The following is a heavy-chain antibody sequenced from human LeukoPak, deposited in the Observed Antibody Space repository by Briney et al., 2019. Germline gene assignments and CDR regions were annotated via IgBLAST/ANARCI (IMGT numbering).Heavy chain of an antibody. CDR2: IWYDGSNK. D-gene: IGHD3-10*01. CDR1: GFTFSSYG. CDR3: ARDPYGFVFYYYGMDV. V-gene: IGHV3-33*01. J-gene: IGHJ6*04. Sequence: GGSLRLSCAASGFTFSSYGMHWVRQAPGKGLEWVAVIWYDGSNKYYADSVKGRFTISRDNSKNTLYLQMNSLRAEDTAVYYCARDPYGFVFYYYGMDVWGKGTTVTVSS.